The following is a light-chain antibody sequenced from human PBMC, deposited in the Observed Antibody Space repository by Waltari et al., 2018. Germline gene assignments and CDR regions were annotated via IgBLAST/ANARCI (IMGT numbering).Light chain of an antibody. CDR2: DAS. CDR1: QDINKF. V-gene: IGKV1-33*01. CDR3: QQYALLPPTWT. J-gene: IGKJ1*01. Sequence: DIQMTQSPSSLSASVGDRVTITCQASQDINKFLNWFQQKPGKAPKPLIYDASNLEAGVPSRFSGSGSGTDFTFTISSLQPEDIGTYYCQQYALLPPTWTFGQGTKVEI.